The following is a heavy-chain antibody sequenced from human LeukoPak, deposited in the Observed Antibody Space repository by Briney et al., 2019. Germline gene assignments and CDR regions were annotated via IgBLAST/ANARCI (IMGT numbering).Heavy chain of an antibody. CDR3: AGVKVVDVDYDREPLFDY. CDR2: INPDSGDT. Sequence: ASVKVSCKASGYTFTDHYMYWVRQAPGQGLEWMGWINPDSGDTNYVQKFQGRVTMTRDTSISTAYMEVSRLTSDDTAVYYCAGVKVVDVDYDREPLFDYWGQGTLVTVSS. V-gene: IGHV1-2*02. D-gene: IGHD4-17*01. J-gene: IGHJ4*02. CDR1: GYTFTDHY.